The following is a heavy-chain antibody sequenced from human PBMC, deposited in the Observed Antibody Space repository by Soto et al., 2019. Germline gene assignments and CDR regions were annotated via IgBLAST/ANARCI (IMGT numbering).Heavy chain of an antibody. J-gene: IGHJ6*02. CDR3: ARYGEGYYGSGTNFKGMGYPGLDV. V-gene: IGHV5-10-1*03. D-gene: IGHD3-10*01. CDR1: GYVFTNYW. Sequence: EVQLVQSGAEVKKPGESLRISCQASGYVFTNYWITWVRQMPEKGLEWVGRIDPDDSYTNYSPSFQGHVTISLDKSTTTVLLEWSGLKGADTATYYCARYGEGYYGSGTNFKGMGYPGLDVWGHGTTVTVAS. CDR2: IDPDDSYT.